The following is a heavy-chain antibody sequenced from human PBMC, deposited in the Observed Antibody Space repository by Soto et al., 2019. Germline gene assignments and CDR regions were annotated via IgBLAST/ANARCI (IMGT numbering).Heavy chain of an antibody. D-gene: IGHD4-17*01. J-gene: IGHJ6*02. CDR2: VYHNGRT. Sequence: ESLSLTCSVSGGSIDNYYWSWIRQAPGKGLEWIGYVYHNGRTSYNPSLKSRVSISVDRSKNQFSLNLSSVTAADTAVYYCARVTVLVPQYYYGMDVWGQGTTVTVSS. V-gene: IGHV4-59*01. CDR3: ARVTVLVPQYYYGMDV. CDR1: GGSIDNYY.